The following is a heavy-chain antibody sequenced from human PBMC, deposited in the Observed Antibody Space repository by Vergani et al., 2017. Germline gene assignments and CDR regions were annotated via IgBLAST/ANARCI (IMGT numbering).Heavy chain of an antibody. CDR1: GFTFSSYS. V-gene: IGHV1-2*04. D-gene: IGHD6-6*01. CDR3: ARLTEYSSSSGVYYFDY. CDR2: INPNSGGT. J-gene: IGHJ4*02. Sequence: VQLVESGGGLVKPGGSLRLSCAASGFTFSSYSMNWVRQAPGKGLEWVGWINPNSGGTNYAQKFQGWVTMTRDTSISTAYMELSRLRSDDTAVYYCARLTEYSSSSGVYYFDYWGQGTLVTVSS.